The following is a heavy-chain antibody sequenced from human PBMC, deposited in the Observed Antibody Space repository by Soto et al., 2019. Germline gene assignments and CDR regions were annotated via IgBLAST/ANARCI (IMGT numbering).Heavy chain of an antibody. CDR1: GYTFTSYG. Sequence: ASVKVSCKASGYTFTSYGISWVRQAPGQGLEWMGWISAYNGNTNYAQKLQGRVTMTTDTSTSTAYMELRSLRSDDTAVYYCARDSNYDFWSGYRWFAPWGQGTLVTVS. CDR3: ARDSNYDFWSGYRWFAP. CDR2: ISAYNGNT. J-gene: IGHJ5*02. V-gene: IGHV1-18*01. D-gene: IGHD3-3*01.